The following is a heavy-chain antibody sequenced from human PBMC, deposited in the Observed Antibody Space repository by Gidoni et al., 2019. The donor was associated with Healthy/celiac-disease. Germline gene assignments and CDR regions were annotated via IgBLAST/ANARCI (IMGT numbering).Heavy chain of an antibody. V-gene: IGHV3-33*01. CDR3: ARDRWPGIAAAGSILDY. CDR2: IWYDGSNK. Sequence: QVQLVESGGGVVQPGRSLRLSCAASGFPFSSYVMHWVRQAPGKGLEWVAVIWYDGSNKYYADAVKGRFTISRDNSKNTLYLQMNSLRAEDTAVYYCARDRWPGIAAAGSILDYWGQGTLVTVSS. J-gene: IGHJ4*02. CDR1: GFPFSSYV. D-gene: IGHD6-13*01.